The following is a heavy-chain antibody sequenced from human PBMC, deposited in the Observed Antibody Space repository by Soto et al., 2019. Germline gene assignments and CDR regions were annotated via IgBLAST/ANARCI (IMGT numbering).Heavy chain of an antibody. V-gene: IGHV3-23*01. J-gene: IGHJ4*02. CDR1: GFTFRRFA. Sequence: VQLLESGGGLVQPGGSLRLSCAASGFTFRRFAMSWVRLAPGKGLEWVSGVGGNGASTYYADSVRGRFTISRDNSKNTLYLHMNGLRAEDTATSFCAKTSRFFGDHIDYFDSWGQGTLVTVSS. CDR2: VGGNGAST. D-gene: IGHD2-21*02. CDR3: AKTSRFFGDHIDYFDS.